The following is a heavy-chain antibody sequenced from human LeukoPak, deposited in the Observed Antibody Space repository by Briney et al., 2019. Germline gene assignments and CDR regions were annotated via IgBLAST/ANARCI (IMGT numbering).Heavy chain of an antibody. V-gene: IGHV4-38-2*02. D-gene: IGHD2-15*01. CDR1: GYSISSGYY. Sequence: KASETLSLTCAVSGYSISSGYYWGWIRQPPGKGLEWIGSIYHSGSTYYNPSLKSRVTISVDTSKNQFSLKLSSVTAADTAVYYCARELGYCSGGSCQPDYFDYWGQGTLVTVSS. J-gene: IGHJ4*02. CDR3: ARELGYCSGGSCQPDYFDY. CDR2: IYHSGST.